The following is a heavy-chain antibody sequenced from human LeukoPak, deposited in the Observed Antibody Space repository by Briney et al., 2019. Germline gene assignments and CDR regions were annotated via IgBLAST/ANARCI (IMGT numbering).Heavy chain of an antibody. V-gene: IGHV1-18*01. CDR3: AEVAVAGSGCWFDP. D-gene: IGHD6-19*01. Sequence: ASVKVSCKDSGYTFTSYGISWARQAPGQGLEWMGWISAYSGNTNYAQKLQGRVTMTTDTSTSTAYMELRSLRSDDTAVYYCAEVAVAGSGCWFDPWGQGTLVTVSS. J-gene: IGHJ5*02. CDR1: GYTFTSYG. CDR2: ISAYSGNT.